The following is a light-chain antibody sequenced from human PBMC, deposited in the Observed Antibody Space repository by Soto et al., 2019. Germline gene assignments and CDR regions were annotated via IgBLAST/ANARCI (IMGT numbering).Light chain of an antibody. Sequence: QSALTQPASVSGFPGQSITISCTGTSKDIGGYNYVSWYQQHPGKAPKLMIYDVSNRPSGVSNRFSGSKSGNTASLTISGLQAEDEADYYCSSYTSSSTGVFGNGTKVTVL. CDR2: DVS. CDR3: SSYTSSSTGV. V-gene: IGLV2-14*01. J-gene: IGLJ1*01. CDR1: SKDIGGYNY.